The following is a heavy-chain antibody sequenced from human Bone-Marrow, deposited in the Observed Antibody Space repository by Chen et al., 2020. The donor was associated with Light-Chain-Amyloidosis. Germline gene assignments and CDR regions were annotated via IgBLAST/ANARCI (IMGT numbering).Heavy chain of an antibody. CDR2: VSGSTVST. Sequence: EVQLVESGGGLVQPGGSLRLSCATSGFNFSSFGMSWVRQAPGKGLEWVSTVSGSTVSTYYAGALKCRFIISRDNSKSTLYLQMNSLRAGDTAVYFCTRKGGYFDFWGQGSLVTVSS. J-gene: IGHJ4*02. D-gene: IGHD3-10*01. CDR3: TRKGGYFDF. V-gene: IGHV3-23*04. CDR1: GFNFSSFG.